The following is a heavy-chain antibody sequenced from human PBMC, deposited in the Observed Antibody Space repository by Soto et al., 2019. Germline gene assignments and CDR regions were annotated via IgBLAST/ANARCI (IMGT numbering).Heavy chain of an antibody. CDR2: ISWNSGSV. J-gene: IGHJ4*02. Sequence: PGGSLRLSCASSGFTFDDYAMHWVRQAPGKGLEWVSGISWNSGSVGYADSVKGRFTISRDNAKNSLYLQMNSLRAEDTALYYCAKGDSSGYDYGWDYWGQGTLVTVSS. D-gene: IGHD5-12*01. CDR1: GFTFDDYA. CDR3: AKGDSSGYDYGWDY. V-gene: IGHV3-9*01.